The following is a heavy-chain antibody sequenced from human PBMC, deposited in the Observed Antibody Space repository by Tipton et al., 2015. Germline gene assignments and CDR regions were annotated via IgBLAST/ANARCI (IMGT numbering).Heavy chain of an antibody. CDR2: ISTILESV. CDR3: AATDTSGHYDFDN. D-gene: IGHD4-17*01. CDR1: GGMVIDYI. V-gene: IGHV1-69*16. Sequence: QSGPEVKRPESSVKVSCKVSGGMVIDYIIHWVRQVPGQGLDWMGEISTILESVRYAEQFHDRLTITADEVTSTAYMELTSLRPEDTALYFCAATDTSGHYDFDNWGQGTLVIVSS. J-gene: IGHJ4*02.